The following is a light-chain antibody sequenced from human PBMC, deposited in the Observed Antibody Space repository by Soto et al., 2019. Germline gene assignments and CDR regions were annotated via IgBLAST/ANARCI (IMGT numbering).Light chain of an antibody. J-gene: IGLJ3*02. CDR1: SSDIGGYNY. CDR2: NVD. CDR3: CSYAGSYTVP. Sequence: QSALTQPRSVSGSPGQSVTISCTGTSSDIGGYNYVSWYQLHPGKAPKLMIYNVDNRPSGVPDRFSGSKSGNTASLTISGLQAEDEADYYCCSYAGSYTVPFGGGTQLTVL. V-gene: IGLV2-11*01.